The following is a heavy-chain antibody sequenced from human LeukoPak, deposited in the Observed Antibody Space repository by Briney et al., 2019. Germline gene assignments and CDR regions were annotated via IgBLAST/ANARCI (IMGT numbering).Heavy chain of an antibody. J-gene: IGHJ4*02. D-gene: IGHD2-2*01. Sequence: KSGGSLRLSCAASGFTFSDYYMSWIRQAPGEGLEWVSYISSSGSTIYYADSVKGRFTISRDNAKNSLYLQMNSLRAEDTAVYYCARDGTQVVPAAPFDYWGQGTLVTVSS. CDR1: GFTFSDYY. CDR2: ISSSGSTI. CDR3: ARDGTQVVPAAPFDY. V-gene: IGHV3-11*01.